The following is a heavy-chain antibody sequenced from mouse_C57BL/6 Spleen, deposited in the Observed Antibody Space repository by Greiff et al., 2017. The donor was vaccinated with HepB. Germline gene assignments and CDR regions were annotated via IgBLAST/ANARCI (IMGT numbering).Heavy chain of an antibody. CDR2: ISYDGSN. Sequence: EVKLMESGPGLVKPSQSLSLTCSVTGYSITSGYYWNWIRQFPGNKLEWMGYISYDGSNNYNPSLKNRISITRDTSKNQFCLKLNSVTTEDTATYYCSRADGYYFFAYWGQGTLVTVSA. CDR1: GYSITSGYY. D-gene: IGHD2-3*01. V-gene: IGHV3-6*01. CDR3: SRADGYYFFAY. J-gene: IGHJ3*01.